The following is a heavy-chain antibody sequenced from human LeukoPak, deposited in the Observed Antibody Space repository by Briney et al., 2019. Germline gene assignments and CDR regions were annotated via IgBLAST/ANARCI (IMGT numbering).Heavy chain of an antibody. Sequence: SETLSLTCTVSGGSISSGGYYWSWIRQHPGKDLEWIGYIYYSGSTYYNPSLKSRVTISVDTSKNQFSLKLSSVTAADTAVYYCARVYDILTGPHPTDYYGMDVWGQGTTVTVSS. V-gene: IGHV4-31*03. CDR1: GGSISSGGYY. D-gene: IGHD3-9*01. CDR2: IYYSGST. J-gene: IGHJ6*02. CDR3: ARVYDILTGPHPTDYYGMDV.